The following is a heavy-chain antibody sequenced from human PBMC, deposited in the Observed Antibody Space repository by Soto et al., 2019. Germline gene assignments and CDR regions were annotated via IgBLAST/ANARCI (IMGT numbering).Heavy chain of an antibody. J-gene: IGHJ4*02. CDR1: GYTFTSYY. D-gene: IGHD2-2*01. Sequence: ASVKVSCKASGYTFTSYYMHWVRQAPGQGLEWMGIINPSGGSTSYAQKFQGRVTMTRDTSTSTVYMELSSLRSEDTAVYYCASALVVVPAETRTDYGGKGPLVTFP. CDR3: ASALVVVPAETRTDY. V-gene: IGHV1-46*03. CDR2: INPSGGST.